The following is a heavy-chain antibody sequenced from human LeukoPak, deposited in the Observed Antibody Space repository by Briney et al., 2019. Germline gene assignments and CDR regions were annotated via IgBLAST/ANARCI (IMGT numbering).Heavy chain of an antibody. CDR3: ARGSRSWPADY. CDR2: INGDGSST. J-gene: IGHJ4*02. V-gene: IGHV3-74*01. D-gene: IGHD6-13*01. CDR1: GFTFSGYW. Sequence: GGSLRLSCAASGFTFSGYWMHWVRQVPGKGLVWVSRINGDGSSTSYADSVKGRFTISRDNAKNTLYLQMNSLRAEDTAVYYCARGSRSWPADYWGQGTLVTVSS.